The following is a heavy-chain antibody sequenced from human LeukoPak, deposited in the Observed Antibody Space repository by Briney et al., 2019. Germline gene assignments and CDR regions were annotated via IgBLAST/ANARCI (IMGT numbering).Heavy chain of an antibody. V-gene: IGHV4-59*01. J-gene: IGHJ4*02. Sequence: PSETLSLTCTVSGDSISSYYWSWIRQPPGKGLEWIGYIYHSGSTNYNPSLKSRVTISADTSKDQFSLKLASVTAADTAVYYCATGYSSAWYYFDYWGQGTLVTVSS. CDR3: ATGYSSAWYYFDY. CDR1: GDSISSYY. CDR2: IYHSGST. D-gene: IGHD6-13*01.